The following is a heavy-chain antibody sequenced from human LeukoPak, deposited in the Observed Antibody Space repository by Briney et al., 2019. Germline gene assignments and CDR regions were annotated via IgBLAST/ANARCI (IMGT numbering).Heavy chain of an antibody. Sequence: SGPTLVNPTQTLTLTCTFSGFSLSSSGVGVAWTRQPPGKALEWLALIYWDGDKRHSPSLKRRLTITKDTSKNQVVLTMTNMDPVDTATYFCARSGRYSSGSHPFDYWGQGTLVTVSS. D-gene: IGHD6-19*01. J-gene: IGHJ4*02. CDR2: IYWDGDK. V-gene: IGHV2-5*02. CDR3: ARSGRYSSGSHPFDY. CDR1: GFSLSSSGVG.